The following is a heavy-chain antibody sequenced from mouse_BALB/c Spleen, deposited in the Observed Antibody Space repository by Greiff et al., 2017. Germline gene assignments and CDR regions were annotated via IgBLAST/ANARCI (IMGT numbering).Heavy chain of an antibody. J-gene: IGHJ3*01. Sequence: EVQLVESGGGLVQPGGSLKLSCAASGFTFSSYTMSWVRQTPEKRLEWVAYISNGGGSTYYPDTVKGRFTISRDNAKNTLYLQMSSLKSEDTAMYYCAADGYYVAWFAYWGQGTLVTVSA. CDR3: AADGYYVAWFAY. CDR1: GFTFSSYT. V-gene: IGHV5-12-2*01. D-gene: IGHD2-3*01. CDR2: ISNGGGST.